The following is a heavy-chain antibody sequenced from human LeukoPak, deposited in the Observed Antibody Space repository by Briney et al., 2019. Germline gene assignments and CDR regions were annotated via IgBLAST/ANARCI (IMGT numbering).Heavy chain of an antibody. D-gene: IGHD2-21*02. V-gene: IGHV1-69*13. Sequence: SVKVSCKASGGTFSSYAISWVRQAPGQGLEWMGGIIPIFGTANYAQKFQGRVTITADESTSTAYMELSSLRSEDTAVYYCARYCGGDCYPHDAFDIWGQGTMVTVSS. CDR2: IIPIFGTA. J-gene: IGHJ3*02. CDR3: ARYCGGDCYPHDAFDI. CDR1: GGTFSSYA.